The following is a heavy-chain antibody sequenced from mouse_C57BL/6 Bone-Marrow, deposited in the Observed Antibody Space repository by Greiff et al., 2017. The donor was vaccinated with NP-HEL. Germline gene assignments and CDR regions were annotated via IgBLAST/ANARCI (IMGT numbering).Heavy chain of an antibody. V-gene: IGHV1-81*01. J-gene: IGHJ4*01. Sequence: VQLHQSGAELARPGASVKLSCKASGYTFTSYGISWVKQRTGQGLEWIGEIYPRSGNTYYNEKFKGKATLTADKSSSTAYMELRSLTSEDSAVYFCARWYYYGSSYLHYYAMDYWGQGTSVTVSS. CDR1: GYTFTSYG. CDR2: IYPRSGNT. D-gene: IGHD1-1*01. CDR3: ARWYYYGSSYLHYYAMDY.